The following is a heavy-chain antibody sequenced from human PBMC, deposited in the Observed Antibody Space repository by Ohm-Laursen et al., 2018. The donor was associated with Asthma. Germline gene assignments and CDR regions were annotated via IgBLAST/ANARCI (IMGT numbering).Heavy chain of an antibody. CDR2: IWYDGSNK. Sequence: SLRLSCAASGFTFSSYGMHWVRQAPGKGLEWVAVIWYDGSNKYYADSVKGRFTISRDNSKNTLYLQMNSLRAEDTAVYYCARDRSSGWYVGYYFDYWGQGTLVTVSS. V-gene: IGHV3-33*01. J-gene: IGHJ4*02. CDR3: ARDRSSGWYVGYYFDY. D-gene: IGHD6-19*01. CDR1: GFTFSSYG.